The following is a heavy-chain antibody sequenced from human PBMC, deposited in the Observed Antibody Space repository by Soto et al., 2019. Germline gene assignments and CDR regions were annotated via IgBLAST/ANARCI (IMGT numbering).Heavy chain of an antibody. CDR1: LGSINTNTYY. J-gene: IGHJ4*02. CDR2: VFFNGNT. V-gene: IGHV4-39*07. D-gene: IGHD2-21*02. Sequence: PSETLSLTCTVSLGSINTNTYYWGWIRQPPGRGLEWIASVFFNGNTYYTPSLKSRVTMSVDTSKNQFSLKLSSVSAADTAVYYCARGAGGNFYFDYWGQGTLVTVSS. CDR3: ARGAGGNFYFDY.